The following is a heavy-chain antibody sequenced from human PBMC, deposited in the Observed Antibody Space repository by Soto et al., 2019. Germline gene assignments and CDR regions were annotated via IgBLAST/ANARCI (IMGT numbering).Heavy chain of an antibody. CDR1: GYTFTSYY. J-gene: IGHJ4*02. CDR2: INPSGGST. D-gene: IGHD3-3*01. V-gene: IGHV1-46*01. CDR3: ARDNYDFWSGYLLTY. Sequence: ASVKVSCKASGYTFTSYYMHWVRQAPGQGLEWMGIINPSGGSTSYAQKFQGRVTMTRDTSTSTVYMELSSLRSEDTAVYYCARDNYDFWSGYLLTYWGQGTLVTVSS.